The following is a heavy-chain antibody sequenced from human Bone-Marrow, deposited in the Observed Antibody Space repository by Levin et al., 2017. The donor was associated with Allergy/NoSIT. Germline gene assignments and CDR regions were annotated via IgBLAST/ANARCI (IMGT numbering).Heavy chain of an antibody. CDR1: GFTFGDYA. D-gene: IGHD6-13*01. V-gene: IGHV3-49*03. CDR2: IRSKAYGGTT. CDR3: TRDNPPMTLQYSSRYNWFDP. Sequence: GESLKISCTASGFTFGDYAMSWFRQAPGKGLEWVGFIRSKAYGGTTEYAASVKGRFTISRDDSKSIAYLQMNSLKTEDTAVYYCTRDNPPMTLQYSSRYNWFDPWGQGTLVTVSS. J-gene: IGHJ5*02.